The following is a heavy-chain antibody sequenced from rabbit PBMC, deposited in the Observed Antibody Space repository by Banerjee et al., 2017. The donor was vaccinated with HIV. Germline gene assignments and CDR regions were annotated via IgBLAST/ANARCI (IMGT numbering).Heavy chain of an antibody. CDR1: GFSLSSSYW. V-gene: IGHV1S45*01. Sequence: QEQLVESGGDLVKPEGSLTLTCTASGFSLSSSYWICWVRQAPGKGLEWIACIYTSSGGTWYASWVNGRFTISKTSSTTVTLQMTSLTAADTAAYFCARRYGDSAGYYFDLWGPGTLVTVS. CDR3: ARRYGDSAGYYFDL. CDR2: IYTSSGGT. J-gene: IGHJ4*01. D-gene: IGHD7-1*01.